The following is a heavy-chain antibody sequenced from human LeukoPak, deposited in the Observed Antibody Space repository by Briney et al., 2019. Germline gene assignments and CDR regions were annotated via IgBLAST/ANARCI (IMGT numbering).Heavy chain of an antibody. J-gene: IGHJ4*02. CDR2: ISSSSSTI. CDR3: ARDRGYGDLSYYFDY. D-gene: IGHD4-17*01. Sequence: GGSLRLSCAASGFTFSSYSMNWVRQAPGKGLEWVSYISSSSSTIYYADSVKGRFTISRDNAKNSLYLQMNSLRDEDTAVYYCARDRGYGDLSYYFDYWGQGNLVTVSS. CDR1: GFTFSSYS. V-gene: IGHV3-48*02.